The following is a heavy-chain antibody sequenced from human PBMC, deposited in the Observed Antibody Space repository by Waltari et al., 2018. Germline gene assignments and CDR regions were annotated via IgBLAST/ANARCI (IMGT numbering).Heavy chain of an antibody. J-gene: IGHJ4*02. CDR3: ARSYSGYDYDS. Sequence: QVQLQESGPGLVQPSETLSLTCTVSGCSISSYYWSWNRQPAGEGLEWIGRINTSGNTKFNPSLESRVTVSVDTSKNQFSLKLSSVTAADTAVYYCARSYSGYDYDSWGQGTLVTVSS. V-gene: IGHV4-4*07. CDR1: GCSISSYY. D-gene: IGHD5-12*01. CDR2: INTSGNT.